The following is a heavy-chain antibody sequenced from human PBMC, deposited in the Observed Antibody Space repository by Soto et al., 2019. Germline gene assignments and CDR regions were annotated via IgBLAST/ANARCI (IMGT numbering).Heavy chain of an antibody. D-gene: IGHD2-8*01. V-gene: IGHV3-30*03. CDR3: ARDANGAPYTNGPYYLDY. CDR2: ISYDGSNK. Sequence: GGSLRLSCAASGFTFSSYGMHWVRQAPGKGLEWVTVISYDGSNKYYADSVKGRFTISRDNSKNTLYLQMNSLRAEDTAVYYCARDANGAPYTNGPYYLDYWGQGALVTVSS. J-gene: IGHJ4*02. CDR1: GFTFSSYG.